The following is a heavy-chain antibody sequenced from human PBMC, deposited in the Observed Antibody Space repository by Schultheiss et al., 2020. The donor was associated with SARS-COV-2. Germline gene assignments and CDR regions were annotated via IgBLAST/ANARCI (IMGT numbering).Heavy chain of an antibody. CDR2: IYYSGST. J-gene: IGHJ4*02. CDR1: GGSISSSSYY. CDR3: ARRDELRYFDWSPFDY. D-gene: IGHD3-9*01. V-gene: IGHV4-39*07. Sequence: SETLSLTCTVSGGSISSSSYYWGWIRQPPGKGLEWIGSIYYSGSTYYNPSLKSRVTISVDTSKNQFSLKLSSVTAADTAVYYCARRDELRYFDWSPFDYWGQGTLVTVSS.